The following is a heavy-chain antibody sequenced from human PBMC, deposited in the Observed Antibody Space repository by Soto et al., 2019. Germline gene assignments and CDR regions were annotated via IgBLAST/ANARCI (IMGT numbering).Heavy chain of an antibody. CDR3: AKDPITMIELVNYFDY. CDR1: GFTFSSYA. Sequence: GGSLRLSCAASGFTFSSYAMSWVRQAPGKGLEWVSAISGSGGSTYYADSVKGRFTISRDNSKNTLYLQMNSLRAEDTAVYYCAKDPITMIELVNYFDYWGQGTLVTVSS. J-gene: IGHJ4*02. D-gene: IGHD3-22*01. CDR2: ISGSGGST. V-gene: IGHV3-23*01.